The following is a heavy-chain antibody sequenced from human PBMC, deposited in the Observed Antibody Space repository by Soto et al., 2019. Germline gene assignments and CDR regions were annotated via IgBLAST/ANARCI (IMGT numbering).Heavy chain of an antibody. Sequence: SETLSLTCSVSGGTISGYYWTWIRQPAGKGLEWIGRIYSSGNTKYNPSLQSRVTMSLDTSNNQFSLRLTSVTAADTAVYYCARGQRFSDSFDPWGQGTLVTVSS. D-gene: IGHD3-3*01. CDR2: IYSSGNT. CDR3: ARGQRFSDSFDP. J-gene: IGHJ5*02. CDR1: GGTISGYY. V-gene: IGHV4-4*07.